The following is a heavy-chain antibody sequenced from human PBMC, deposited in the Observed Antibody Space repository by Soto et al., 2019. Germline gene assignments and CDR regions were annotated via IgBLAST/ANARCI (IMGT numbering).Heavy chain of an antibody. CDR3: ARWGNIVATGASGYYYGMDV. J-gene: IGHJ6*02. Sequence: EVQLVESGGGLVQPGGSLRLSCAASGFTFSSYWMHWVRQAPGKGLVWVSRINSDGSSTSYADSVKGRFTISRDNAKNTLYLQMNSLRAEDSAVYYSARWGNIVATGASGYYYGMDVWGQGTTVTVSS. V-gene: IGHV3-74*01. D-gene: IGHD5-12*01. CDR2: INSDGSST. CDR1: GFTFSSYW.